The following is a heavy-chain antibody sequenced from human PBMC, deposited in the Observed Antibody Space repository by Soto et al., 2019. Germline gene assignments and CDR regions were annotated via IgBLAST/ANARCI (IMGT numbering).Heavy chain of an antibody. CDR2: IIPIFGTA. CDR3: AGTASSGYYYATTEYFQH. Sequence: QVQLVQSGAEVKKPGSSVKVSCKACGGTFSSYAISWVRQAPGQGLEWMGGIIPIFGTANYAQKFQGRVTITADESTSTAYMELSSLRSEDTAVYYCAGTASSGYYYATTEYFQHWGQGTLVTVSS. CDR1: GGTFSSYA. J-gene: IGHJ1*01. V-gene: IGHV1-69*12. D-gene: IGHD3-22*01.